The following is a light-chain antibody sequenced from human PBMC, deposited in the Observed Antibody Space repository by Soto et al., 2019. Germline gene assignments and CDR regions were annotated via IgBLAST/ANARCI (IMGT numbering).Light chain of an antibody. CDR1: SSDVGSYNL. V-gene: IGLV2-23*02. J-gene: IGLJ1*01. Sequence: SALTQPASLSGSPGQSITISCTGTSSDVGSYNLVSWYQQHPGKAPKLMIYEVSKRPSGVSNRFSGSKSGNTASLTISGLQAEDEADYYCCSYAGSSTYYVFGTGTKVTVL. CDR3: CSYAGSSTYYV. CDR2: EVS.